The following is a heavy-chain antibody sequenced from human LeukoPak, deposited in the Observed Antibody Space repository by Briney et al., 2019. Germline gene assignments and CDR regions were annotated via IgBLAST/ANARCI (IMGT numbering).Heavy chain of an antibody. Sequence: SETLSLTCTVSGGSISSYYWSWIRQPPGKGLEWIGYIYYSGSTNYNPSLKSRVTISVDTSKNQFSLRLRSVTAADTAVYYCARARGIAVAGPPYYFDYWGQGTLVTVSS. CDR1: GGSISSYY. J-gene: IGHJ4*02. CDR3: ARARGIAVAGPPYYFDY. CDR2: IYYSGST. D-gene: IGHD6-19*01. V-gene: IGHV4-59*01.